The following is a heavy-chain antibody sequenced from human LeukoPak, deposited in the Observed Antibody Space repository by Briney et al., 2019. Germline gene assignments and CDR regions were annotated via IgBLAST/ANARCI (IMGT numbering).Heavy chain of an antibody. V-gene: IGHV6-1*01. D-gene: IGHD3-3*01. CDR1: GDSVSSNSAA. J-gene: IGHJ4*02. CDR2: TYYRSKWYN. CDR3: ARHDMFVLGGFLEWLSYFDY. Sequence: SQTLSLTCAISGDSVSSNSAAWNWIRQSPSRGLEWLGRTYYRSKWYNDYAVSVKSRITINPDTSKNQFSLQLNSVTPEDTAVYYCARHDMFVLGGFLEWLSYFDYWGQGTLVTVSS.